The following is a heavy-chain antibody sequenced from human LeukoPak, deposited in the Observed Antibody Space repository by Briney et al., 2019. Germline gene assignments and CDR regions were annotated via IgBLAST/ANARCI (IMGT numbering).Heavy chain of an antibody. Sequence: GGSLRLSCAASGFXFSNFAMTWVRQAPGRGLEWVSAIRGSGADTYYADSVKGRFTISRDNSKNTLYLQMNSLRAEDTAVYYCAKRLASWEFDYWGQGTLVTVSS. J-gene: IGHJ4*02. CDR2: IRGSGADT. CDR3: AKRLASWEFDY. D-gene: IGHD1-26*01. CDR1: GFXFSNFA. V-gene: IGHV3-23*01.